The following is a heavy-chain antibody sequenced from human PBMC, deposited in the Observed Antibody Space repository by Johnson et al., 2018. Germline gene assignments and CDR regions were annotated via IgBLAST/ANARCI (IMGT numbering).Heavy chain of an antibody. J-gene: IGHJ6*03. CDR3: AVDWGPYGDPLDYMDV. V-gene: IGHV3-30*03. CDR2: ISFDGNKK. CDR1: GFILRNYG. D-gene: IGHD4-17*01. Sequence: QVQLVQSGGGVVQPGGSLRLSCVASGFILRNYGMHWVRQSPGNGLEWLAVISFDGNKKDYAESVRGRFTVSRDNSKNTLYLQMNSLRAEDTAVYHCAVDWGPYGDPLDYMDVWGKGTTVTVSS.